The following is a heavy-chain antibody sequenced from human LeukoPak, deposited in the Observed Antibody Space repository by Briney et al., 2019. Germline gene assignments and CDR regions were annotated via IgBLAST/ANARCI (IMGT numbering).Heavy chain of an antibody. CDR3: ARDPGSAAMVQDY. CDR2: INPNSGGT. V-gene: IGHV1-2*02. Sequence: ASVKVSCKASGYTFTGYYMHWVRQAPGQGLEWMEWINPNSGGTNYAQKFQGRVTMTRDTSISTAYMELSRLRSDDTAVYYCARDPGSAAMVQDYWGQGTLVTVSS. J-gene: IGHJ4*02. CDR1: GYTFTGYY. D-gene: IGHD5-18*01.